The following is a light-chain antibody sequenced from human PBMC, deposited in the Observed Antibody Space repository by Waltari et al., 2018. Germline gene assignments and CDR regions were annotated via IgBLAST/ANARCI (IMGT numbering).Light chain of an antibody. J-gene: IGLJ2*01. CDR3: SSYAGSNGVL. CDR1: SSDRGSYNY. V-gene: IGLV2-8*01. CDR2: EVI. Sequence: QSALTQPPSASGSPGQSVTISCSGTSSDRGSYNYVSWYQQHPGKPPKPMIYEVIKRPSGVPPRFSGSKSGNTASLTVSELQAEDEADYYCSSYAGSNGVLFGGGTKVTVL.